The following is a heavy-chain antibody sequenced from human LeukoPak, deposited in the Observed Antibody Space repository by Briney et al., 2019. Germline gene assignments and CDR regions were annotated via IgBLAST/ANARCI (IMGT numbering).Heavy chain of an antibody. CDR2: IYPGDSET. J-gene: IGHJ4*02. CDR3: ARGRGYCSSSSCYDFDY. CDR1: GYRFTNHW. Sequence: GASLKISCTGSGYRFTNHWIAWVRQMPGKGLEWMGIIYPGDSETTYSPFFQGQVTISADKSITTTYLQWSSLKASDTAMYYCARGRGYCSSSSCYDFDYGGQGTLVTVSS. D-gene: IGHD2-2*01. V-gene: IGHV5-51*01.